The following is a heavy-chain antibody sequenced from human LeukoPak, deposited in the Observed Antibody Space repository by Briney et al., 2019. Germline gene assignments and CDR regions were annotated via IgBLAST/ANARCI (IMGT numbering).Heavy chain of an antibody. CDR1: GGSFSGYY. V-gene: IGHV4-34*01. CDR3: ARPRYDFWSGYSYYMDV. D-gene: IGHD3-3*01. Sequence: SETLSLTCAVYGGSFSGYYWSWIRQPPGKGLEWIGEINHSGSTNYNPSLKSRVTISVDTSKNQFSLKLSSVTAADTAVYYCARPRYDFWSGYSYYMDVWGKGTTVTVSS. J-gene: IGHJ6*03. CDR2: INHSGST.